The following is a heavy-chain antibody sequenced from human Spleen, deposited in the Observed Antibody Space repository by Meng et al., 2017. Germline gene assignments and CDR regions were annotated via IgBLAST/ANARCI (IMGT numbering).Heavy chain of an antibody. D-gene: IGHD1-26*01. CDR3: ATDLRWEGLPTH. CDR1: GFTFSSYS. CDR2: ISSSSSYI. V-gene: IGHV3-21*03. J-gene: IGHJ4*01. Sequence: GGSLRLSCAASGFTFSSYSMNWVRQAPGKGLEWVSSISSSSSYIYYADSVKGRFTISRDNAKNSLYLQMNSLKTEDTAVYYCATDLRWEGLPTHWGHGTLVTVSS.